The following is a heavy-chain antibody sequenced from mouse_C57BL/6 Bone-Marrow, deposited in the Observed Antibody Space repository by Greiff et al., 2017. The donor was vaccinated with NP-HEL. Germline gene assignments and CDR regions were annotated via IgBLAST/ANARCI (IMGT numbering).Heavy chain of an antibody. D-gene: IGHD2-3*01. J-gene: IGHJ4*01. V-gene: IGHV5-4*01. CDR3: ARGGKWLLRGDY. CDR2: ISDGGSYT. Sequence: EVQLVESGGGLVKPGGSLKLSCAASGFTFSSYAMSWVRQTPEKRLEWVATISDGGSYTYYPDNVKGRFTISRDNAKNNLYLQMSHLKSEDTAMYYCARGGKWLLRGDYWGQGTSVTVSS. CDR1: GFTFSSYA.